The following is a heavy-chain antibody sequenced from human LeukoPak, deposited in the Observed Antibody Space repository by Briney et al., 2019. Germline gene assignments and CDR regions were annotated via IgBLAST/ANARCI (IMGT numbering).Heavy chain of an antibody. J-gene: IGHJ4*02. Sequence: KPGGSLRLSCAASGFTFSSYSMNWIRQAPGKGLERVSSISSSTSYIYYADSVKGRFTISKDNAKNSLYLQMNSLRAEDTAVYYCARAGGSTVSHSDYWGQGTLVTVSS. CDR3: ARAGGSTVSHSDY. D-gene: IGHD4-17*01. CDR1: GFTFSSYS. V-gene: IGHV3-21*01. CDR2: ISSSTSYI.